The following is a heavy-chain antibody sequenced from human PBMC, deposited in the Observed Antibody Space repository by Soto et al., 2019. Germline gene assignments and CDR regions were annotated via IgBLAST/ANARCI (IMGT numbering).Heavy chain of an antibody. CDR2: LYYSGST. D-gene: IGHD3-22*01. CDR1: GGSVSSGSYY. CDR3: ARGHYYDSTGYHGAFDI. J-gene: IGHJ3*02. V-gene: IGHV4-61*01. Sequence: QVQLQESGPGLVKPSETLSLTYTVSGGSVSSGSYYWSWIRQPPGKGLEWIGYLYYSGSTNYNPSLKSRVTISVDTSKNQFSLKLSSVTAADTAVYYCARGHYYDSTGYHGAFDIWGQGTMVTVSS.